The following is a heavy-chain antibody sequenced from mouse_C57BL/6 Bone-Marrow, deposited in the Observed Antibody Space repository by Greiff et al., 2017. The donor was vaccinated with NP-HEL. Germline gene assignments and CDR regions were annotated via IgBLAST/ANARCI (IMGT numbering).Heavy chain of an antibody. Sequence: EVQLQQSGAELVRPGASVKLSCTASGFNIKDDYMHWVKQRPEQGLEWIGWIDPENGDTEYASKFQGKATITADTSSNTAYLQLSSLTSEDTAVYYCTTITTVVEGYFDVWGTGTTVTVSS. CDR1: GFNIKDDY. CDR3: TTITTVVEGYFDV. CDR2: IDPENGDT. J-gene: IGHJ1*03. D-gene: IGHD1-1*01. V-gene: IGHV14-4*01.